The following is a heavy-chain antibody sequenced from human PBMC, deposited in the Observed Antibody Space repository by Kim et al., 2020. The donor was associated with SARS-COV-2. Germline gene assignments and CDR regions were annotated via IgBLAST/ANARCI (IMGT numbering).Heavy chain of an antibody. CDR1: GGSMSTYY. CDR2: MYYSGTT. CDR3: ARQVFLWGDFDI. Sequence: SETLSLTCTVSGGSMSTYYWSWIRQPPGKGLEWIGYMYYSGTTNYSPSLKSRVTISGDTSNNQFSLRLSSVTAADTAVYYCARQVFLWGDFDIWGQGTM. V-gene: IGHV4-59*08. D-gene: IGHD3-16*01. J-gene: IGHJ3*02.